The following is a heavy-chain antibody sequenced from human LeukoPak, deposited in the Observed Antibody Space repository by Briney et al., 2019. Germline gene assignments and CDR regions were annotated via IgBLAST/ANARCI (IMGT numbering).Heavy chain of an antibody. CDR2: ISGSGGST. CDR3: AKTGGIAAAH. J-gene: IGHJ4*02. D-gene: IGHD6-13*01. V-gene: IGHV3-23*01. CDR1: GFTFSTYG. Sequence: GGSLRLSCAASGFTFSTYGMTWVRQAPGKGLEWVSAISGSGGSTYYADSVKGRFTISRDNSKNTLYLQMNSLRAEDTALYYCAKTGGIAAAHWGQGTLVTVSS.